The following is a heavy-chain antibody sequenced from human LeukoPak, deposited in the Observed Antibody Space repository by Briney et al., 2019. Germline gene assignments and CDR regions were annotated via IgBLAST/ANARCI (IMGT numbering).Heavy chain of an antibody. J-gene: IGHJ5*02. D-gene: IGHD2-2*01. V-gene: IGHV1-46*03. CDR3: ARGEVVPAPRFGP. Sequence: GASVKVSCKASGYTFTSYGISWVRQAPGQGLEWMGIINPSGGSTSYAQKFQGRVTMTRDTSTSTVYMELSSLRSEDTAVYYCARGEVVPAPRFGPWGQGTLVTVSS. CDR2: INPSGGST. CDR1: GYTFTSYG.